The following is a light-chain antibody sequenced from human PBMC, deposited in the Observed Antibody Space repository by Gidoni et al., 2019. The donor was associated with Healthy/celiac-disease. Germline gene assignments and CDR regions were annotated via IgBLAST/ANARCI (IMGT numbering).Light chain of an antibody. V-gene: IGKV2-28*01. Sequence: IVMTQSPLSLPVTSGEPASISCRSSQSLLHSNGYNYLDWYLQKPGQSPKLLIYLGSNRASGVPDRFSGSGSGTDFTLKISRVEAEDVGVYYCMQALQTPRTFGPXTKVDIK. CDR3: MQALQTPRT. J-gene: IGKJ3*01. CDR2: LGS. CDR1: QSLLHSNGYNY.